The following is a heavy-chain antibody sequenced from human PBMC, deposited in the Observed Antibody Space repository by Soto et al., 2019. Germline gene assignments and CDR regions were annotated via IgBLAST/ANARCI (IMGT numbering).Heavy chain of an antibody. V-gene: IGHV4-30-4*08. CDR1: GDIIRDSGDQY. Sequence: QVQLEESGPGLLRPAQSLSLTCTVSGDIIRDSGDQYWSWVRQPPGKGLQWLAYIHHIGNTYYSPYVKSRVSLSLDTSRNEFSLTLTSVTAADTAVYYCARLSTRLFGQYKIDFWGQGALVTVSS. J-gene: IGHJ4*02. D-gene: IGHD3-3*01. CDR3: ARLSTRLFGQYKIDF. CDR2: IHHIGNT.